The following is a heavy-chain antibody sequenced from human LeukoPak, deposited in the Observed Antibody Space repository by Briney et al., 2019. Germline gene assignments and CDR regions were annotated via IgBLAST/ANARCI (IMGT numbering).Heavy chain of an antibody. CDR2: INPNSGGT. CDR3: ARGLPPSGSFDP. CDR1: GYTFTGYY. J-gene: IGHJ5*02. D-gene: IGHD1-26*01. V-gene: IGHV1-2*02. Sequence: ASVKVSCKASGYTFTGYYMHWVRQAPGQGLEWMGWINPNSGGTNYAQKFQGRVTMTRVTSISTAYMELSRLRSDDTAVYYCARGLPPSGSFDPWGQGTLVTVSS.